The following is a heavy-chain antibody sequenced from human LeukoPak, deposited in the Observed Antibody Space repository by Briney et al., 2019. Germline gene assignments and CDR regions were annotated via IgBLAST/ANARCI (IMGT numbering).Heavy chain of an antibody. Sequence: GGSLRLPCAASGFTFSDYGMHWVRQAPGKGLEWVAFIRYDGSDKYYADSVKGRFTISRDNSKNTLYVQMNTLRAEDTAVYYCAKDIGRSSYYYFDYWSQGTLVTVSS. CDR3: AKDIGRSSYYYFDY. CDR1: GFTFSDYG. V-gene: IGHV3-30*02. J-gene: IGHJ4*02. D-gene: IGHD6-13*01. CDR2: IRYDGSDK.